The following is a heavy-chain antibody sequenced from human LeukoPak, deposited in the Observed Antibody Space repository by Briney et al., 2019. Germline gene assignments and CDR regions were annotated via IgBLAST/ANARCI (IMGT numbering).Heavy chain of an antibody. V-gene: IGHV1-2*02. CDR3: ARASGSYWWFDS. D-gene: IGHD1-26*01. Sequence: GASVTVSFKASGYTFTGYYLHWVRQAPGQGLEWMGCVNPNSGDTNYAQKFQGSVTMTRDTSISTVYMELSRLRSDDTAVYYCARASGSYWWFDSWGQGTLVTVSS. CDR1: GYTFTGYY. J-gene: IGHJ5*01. CDR2: VNPNSGDT.